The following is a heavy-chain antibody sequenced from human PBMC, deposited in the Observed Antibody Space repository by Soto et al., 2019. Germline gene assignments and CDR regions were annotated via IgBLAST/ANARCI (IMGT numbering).Heavy chain of an antibody. J-gene: IGHJ4*02. CDR2: IKSKTDGGTT. V-gene: IGHV3-15*01. CDR3: TTYYYDSSGYGVY. CDR1: GFSFSNAW. Sequence: PGGSLRLSCAASGFSFSNAWMSWVRQAPGKGLEWVGRIKSKTDGGTTDYAAPVKGRFTISRDDSKNTLYLQMNSLKTEDTAVYYCTTYYYDSSGYGVYWGQGTLVTVSS. D-gene: IGHD3-22*01.